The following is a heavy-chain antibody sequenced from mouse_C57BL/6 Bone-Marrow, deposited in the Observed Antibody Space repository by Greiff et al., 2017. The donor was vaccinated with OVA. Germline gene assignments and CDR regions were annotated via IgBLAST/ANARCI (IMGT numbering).Heavy chain of an antibody. J-gene: IGHJ2*01. CDR1: GFTFSSYG. Sequence: EVMLVESGGDLVKPGGSLKLSCAASGFTFSSYGMSWVRQTPDKRLEWVATISSGGSYTYYPDSVEGRFTISRDNAKNTLYLQMSSLKSEDTAMYYCARSTTLLGDYWGQGTTLTVSS. CDR3: ARSTTLLGDY. D-gene: IGHD2-12*01. V-gene: IGHV5-6*01. CDR2: ISSGGSYT.